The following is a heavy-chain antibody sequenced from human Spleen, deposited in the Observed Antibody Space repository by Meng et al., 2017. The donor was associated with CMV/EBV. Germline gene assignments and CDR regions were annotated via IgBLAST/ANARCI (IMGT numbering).Heavy chain of an antibody. J-gene: IGHJ4*02. V-gene: IGHV3-23*03. D-gene: IGHD3-3*01. CDR1: GFTFSSYA. CDR2: IYSGGSST. CDR3: AKGLYDFWTVDY. Sequence: GESLKISCAASGFTFSSYAMSWVRQAPGKGLEWVSVIYSGGSSTYYADSVKGRFTISRDNSKNTLYLQMNSLRAEDTAVYYCAKGLYDFWTVDYWGQGTLVTVSS.